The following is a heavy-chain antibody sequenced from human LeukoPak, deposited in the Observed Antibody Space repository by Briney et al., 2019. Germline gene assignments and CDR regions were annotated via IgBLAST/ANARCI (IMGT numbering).Heavy chain of an antibody. J-gene: IGHJ6*03. D-gene: IGHD2-2*01. CDR1: GGSISSSSYY. V-gene: IGHV4-39*07. Sequence: SETLSLTCTVSGGSISSSSYYWGWIRQPPGKGLEWIGEINHSGSTNYNPSLKSRVTISVDTSKNQFSLKLSSVTAADTAVYYCARGLRYCSSTSCPPREPYYMDVWGKGTTVTVSS. CDR3: ARGLRYCSSTSCPPREPYYMDV. CDR2: INHSGST.